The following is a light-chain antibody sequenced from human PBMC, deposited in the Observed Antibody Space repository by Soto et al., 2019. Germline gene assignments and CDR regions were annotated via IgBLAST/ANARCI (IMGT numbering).Light chain of an antibody. J-gene: IGLJ1*01. CDR1: SSDVGGYNY. Sequence: QSARTQPASVSGSPGQSITISCTGTSSDVGGYNYVSWYQQHPGKAPKLMIYEVSNRPSGVSNRFSGSKSGNTASLTISGLQAEDEADYYCSSYTSSSTLSYVFGTGTKLTVL. CDR2: EVS. CDR3: SSYTSSSTLSYV. V-gene: IGLV2-14*01.